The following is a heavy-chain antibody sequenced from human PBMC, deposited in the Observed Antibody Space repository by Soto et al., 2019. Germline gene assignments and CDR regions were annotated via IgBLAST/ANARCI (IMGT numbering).Heavy chain of an antibody. CDR3: TRHGSTVTTYYYGMDV. V-gene: IGHV3-73*01. CDR1: GFTFSGSA. J-gene: IGHJ6*02. Sequence: HPGGSLRLSCAASGFTFSGSAMHWVRQASGKGLEWVGRIRSKANSYATAYAASVKGRFTISRDDSKNTAYLQMNSLKTEDTAVYYCTRHGSTVTTYYYGMDVWGQGTTVTVSS. D-gene: IGHD4-17*01. CDR2: IRSKANSYAT.